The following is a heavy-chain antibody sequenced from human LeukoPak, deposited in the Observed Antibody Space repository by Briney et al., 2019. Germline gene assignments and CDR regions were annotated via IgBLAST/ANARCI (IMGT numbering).Heavy chain of an antibody. Sequence: GASVKVSCKASGYTSTGYYMHWVRQAPGQGLEWMGWINPNSGGTNYAQKFQGRVTMTRDTSISTAYMELSRLRSDDTAVYYCARDLRLLWFGEDPRYYFDYSGQGTLVTVSS. V-gene: IGHV1-2*02. J-gene: IGHJ4*02. CDR1: GYTSTGYY. CDR2: INPNSGGT. D-gene: IGHD3-10*01. CDR3: ARDLRLLWFGEDPRYYFDY.